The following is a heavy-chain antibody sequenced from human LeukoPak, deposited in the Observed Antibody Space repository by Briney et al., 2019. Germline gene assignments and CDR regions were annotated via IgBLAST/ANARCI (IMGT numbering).Heavy chain of an antibody. J-gene: IGHJ4*02. CDR1: GGSISSYY. Sequence: KPSETLSLTCTVSGGSISSYYWSWIRQPPGKGLEWIGYIYYSGSTNYNPSLKSRVTISVDTSKNQFSLKLSSVTAADTAVYYCARLVRGYPNYWGQGTLVTVSS. V-gene: IGHV4-59*08. D-gene: IGHD3-22*01. CDR3: ARLVRGYPNY. CDR2: IYYSGST.